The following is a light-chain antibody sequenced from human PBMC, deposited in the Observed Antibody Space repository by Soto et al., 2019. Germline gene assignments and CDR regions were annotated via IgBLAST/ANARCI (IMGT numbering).Light chain of an antibody. V-gene: IGKV3-15*01. J-gene: IGKJ1*01. CDR1: QSVSSN. CDR3: QQYNNWPPWT. CDR2: GAS. Sequence: EIVMTQSPTTLSVSPGERVTLSCRASQSVSSNLAWYQQKPGQAPRLLIYGASTRATGAPARFSGSGSGTEFTLTISSLQSEDLAVYYCQQYNNWPPWTFGQGTKVDI.